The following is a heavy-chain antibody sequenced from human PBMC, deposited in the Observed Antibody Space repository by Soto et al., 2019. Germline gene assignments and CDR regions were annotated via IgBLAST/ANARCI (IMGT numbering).Heavy chain of an antibody. D-gene: IGHD1-7*01. Sequence: SVKVSCKASGGTFSSYAMSWVRQAPGQGLEWMGGIIPIFGTANYAQKFQGRVTITADESTSTAYMELSSLRSEDTAVYYCARVNNNWNSANDAFDIWGQGTMVTVSS. CDR2: IIPIFGTA. CDR1: GGTFSSYA. V-gene: IGHV1-69*13. CDR3: ARVNNNWNSANDAFDI. J-gene: IGHJ3*02.